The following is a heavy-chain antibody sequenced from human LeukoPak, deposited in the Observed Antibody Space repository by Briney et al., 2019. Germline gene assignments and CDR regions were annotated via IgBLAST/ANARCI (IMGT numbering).Heavy chain of an antibody. J-gene: IGHJ4*02. CDR1: GGSFSGYY. CDR3: ARLAKRKLLWFGELTPSRNLKDDY. V-gene: IGHV4-34*01. D-gene: IGHD3-10*01. Sequence: PSETLSLTCAVYGGSFSGYYWSWIRQPPGKGLEWIGEINHSGSTNYNPSLKSRVTISVDTSKNQFSLKLSSVTAADTAVYYCARLAKRKLLWFGELTPSRNLKDDYWGQGTLVTVSS. CDR2: INHSGST.